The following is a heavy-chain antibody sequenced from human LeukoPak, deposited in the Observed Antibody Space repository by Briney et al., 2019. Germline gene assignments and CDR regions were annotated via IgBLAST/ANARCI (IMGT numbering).Heavy chain of an antibody. CDR3: ASYDSSGYPTDY. CDR1: GYTFTNYA. V-gene: IGHV1-3*03. J-gene: IGHJ4*02. CDR2: INLVNGNT. Sequence: ASVKVSCKASGYTFTNYAMHWVRLAPGQRLQWMGWINLVNGNTKYSQYFEGRVTITRDTSASTVYMELSSLRPDDMAVYYCASYDSSGYPTDYWGQGTLVTVSS. D-gene: IGHD3-22*01.